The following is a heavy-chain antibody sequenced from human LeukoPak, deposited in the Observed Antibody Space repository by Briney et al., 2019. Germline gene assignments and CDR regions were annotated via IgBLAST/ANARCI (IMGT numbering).Heavy chain of an antibody. CDR3: ARESYSSSWSPFDY. CDR2: ISGSGGST. D-gene: IGHD6-13*01. CDR1: GFTFSSYA. J-gene: IGHJ4*02. Sequence: GSLRLSCAASGFTFSSYAMSWVRQAPGKGLEWVSAISGSGGSTYYADSVKGRFTISRDNAKNSLYLQMNSLRAEDTAVYYCARESYSSSWSPFDYWGQGTLVTVSS. V-gene: IGHV3-23*01.